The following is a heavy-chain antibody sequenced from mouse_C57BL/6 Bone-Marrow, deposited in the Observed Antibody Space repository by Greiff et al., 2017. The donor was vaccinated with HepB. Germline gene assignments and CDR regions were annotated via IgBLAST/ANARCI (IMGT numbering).Heavy chain of an antibody. CDR3: ARRVITTLVATKYPMDY. D-gene: IGHD1-1*01. Sequence: VQLQQSVAELVRPGASVKLSCTASGFSIKNTYMHWVKQRPEQGLEWIGRIDPANGNTKYAPKFKGKATMTADTSSNTAYLQLSSLTSEDTAIYYCARRVITTLVATKYPMDYWGQGTSVTVSS. CDR2: IDPANGNT. V-gene: IGHV14-3*01. CDR1: GFSIKNTY. J-gene: IGHJ4*01.